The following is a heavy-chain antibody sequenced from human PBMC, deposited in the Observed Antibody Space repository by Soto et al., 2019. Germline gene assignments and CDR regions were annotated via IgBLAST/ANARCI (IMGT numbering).Heavy chain of an antibody. CDR3: ARDGGVVVVAADAFDI. Sequence: GGSLRLSCAASGFTFSSYSMNWVRQAPGKGLEWVSYISSSSSTIYYADSVKGRFTISRDNAKNSLYLQMNSLRDEDTAVYYCARDGGVVVVAADAFDIWGQGTMVTVSS. D-gene: IGHD2-15*01. V-gene: IGHV3-48*02. CDR2: ISSSSSTI. J-gene: IGHJ3*02. CDR1: GFTFSSYS.